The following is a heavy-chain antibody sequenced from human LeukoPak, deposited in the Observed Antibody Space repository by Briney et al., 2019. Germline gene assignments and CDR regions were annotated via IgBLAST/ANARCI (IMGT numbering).Heavy chain of an antibody. D-gene: IGHD3-10*01. J-gene: IGHJ5*02. CDR1: GFTFSSYS. Sequence: GGSLRLSCAASGFTFSSYSMNWVRQAPGKGLEWVSSSSSSSSYIYYADSVKGRFTISRDNAKNSLYLQMNSLRAEDTAVYYCARGSLVRGEGFDPWGQGTLVTVSS. CDR2: SSSSSSYI. CDR3: ARGSLVRGEGFDP. V-gene: IGHV3-21*01.